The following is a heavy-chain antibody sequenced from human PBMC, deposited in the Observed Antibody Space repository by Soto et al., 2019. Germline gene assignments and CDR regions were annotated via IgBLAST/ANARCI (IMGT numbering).Heavy chain of an antibody. Sequence: QVQLVESGGGVVQPGRSLRLSCAASGFTFSSYGMHWVRQAPGKGLEWVAVISYDGSNKYYADSVKGRFTISRDNSKNTLYLQMNSLRAEDTAVYYCAKSSYDYEYRGEYYYMDVWGKGTTVTVSS. J-gene: IGHJ6*03. D-gene: IGHD5-12*01. V-gene: IGHV3-30*18. CDR2: ISYDGSNK. CDR1: GFTFSSYG. CDR3: AKSSYDYEYRGEYYYMDV.